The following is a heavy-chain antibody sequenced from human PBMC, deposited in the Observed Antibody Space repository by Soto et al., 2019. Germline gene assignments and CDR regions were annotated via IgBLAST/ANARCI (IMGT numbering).Heavy chain of an antibody. CDR2: VYYTGST. CDR1: GGSISVAY. J-gene: IGHJ4*02. CDR3: ARSVAVPGAHIDY. Sequence: LSLTCSVAGGSISVAYWSWIRQSPGKGLEWLGYVYYTGSTNYSPSLRSRVSISVDTSKNEFSLRLSSVTAADTAVYFCARSVAVPGAHIDYWGQGTQVTVSS. V-gene: IGHV4-59*01. D-gene: IGHD6-19*01.